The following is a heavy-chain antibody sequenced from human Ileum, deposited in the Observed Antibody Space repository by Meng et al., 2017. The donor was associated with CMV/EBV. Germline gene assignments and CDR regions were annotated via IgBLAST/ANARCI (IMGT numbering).Heavy chain of an antibody. CDR1: DGSINSDAFY. D-gene: IGHD6-13*01. CDR2: IYYSGST. J-gene: IGHJ6*02. CDR3: ARVWSYSSSWYYGMDV. Sequence: SETLSLTCSVSDGSINSDAFYWGWIRQPPGKGLEWIGSIYYSGSTYYNPSLKSRVTISVDTSKNQFSLKLSSVTAADTAVYYCARVWSYSSSWYYGMDVWGQGTTVTVSS. V-gene: IGHV4-39*07.